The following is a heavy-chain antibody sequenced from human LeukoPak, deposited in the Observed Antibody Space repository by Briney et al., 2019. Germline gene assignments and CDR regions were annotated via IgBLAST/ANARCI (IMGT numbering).Heavy chain of an antibody. CDR1: GYTFTGYY. CDR2: INPNSGGT. D-gene: IGHD1-26*01. Sequence: ASVKVSCKASGYTFTGYYMHWVRQAPGQGLEWMGWINPNSGGTNFAQRFQGRVTMTSDTSNSTAYLDLSSLTSDDTAIYYCARDLISEVGALDYWGQGTLVTVSS. J-gene: IGHJ4*02. V-gene: IGHV1-2*02. CDR3: ARDLISEVGALDY.